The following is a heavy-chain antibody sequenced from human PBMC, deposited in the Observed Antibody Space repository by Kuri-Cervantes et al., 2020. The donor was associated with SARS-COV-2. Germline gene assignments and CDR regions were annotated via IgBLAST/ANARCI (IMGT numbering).Heavy chain of an antibody. J-gene: IGHJ6*02. D-gene: IGHD6-19*01. Sequence: GSLRLSCTVSGGSISSYYWSWIRQPAGKGLEWIGRIYTSGSTNYNPSLKSRVTMSVDTSKNQFSLKLSSVTAADTAVYYCARARWGSGWTYYYYGMDVWGQGTTVTVSS. CDR3: ARARWGSGWTYYYYGMDV. CDR1: GGSISSYY. CDR2: IYTSGST. V-gene: IGHV4-4*07.